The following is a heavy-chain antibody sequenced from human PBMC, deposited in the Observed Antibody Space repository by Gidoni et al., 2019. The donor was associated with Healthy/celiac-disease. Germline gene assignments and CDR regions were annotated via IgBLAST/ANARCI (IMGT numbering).Heavy chain of an antibody. Sequence: EVQLVESGGGLVKPGGSLRLSCEASGFTFSSYSLNWVRQAPGKGREWVSSISSSSSYISYADSVKGRFTISRDNAKNSLYLQMNSLRAEDTAVYYCARALLGYCSGGSCYDYYYGMDVWGQGTTVTVSS. J-gene: IGHJ6*02. D-gene: IGHD2-15*01. CDR2: ISSSSSYI. CDR3: ARALLGYCSGGSCYDYYYGMDV. CDR1: GFTFSSYS. V-gene: IGHV3-21*01.